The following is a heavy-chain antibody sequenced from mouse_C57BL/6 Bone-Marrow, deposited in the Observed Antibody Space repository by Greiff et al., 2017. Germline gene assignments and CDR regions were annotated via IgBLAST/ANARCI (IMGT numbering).Heavy chain of an antibody. CDR2: IYPGSGST. D-gene: IGHD2-2*01. V-gene: IGHV1-55*01. J-gene: IGHJ4*01. CDR3: ARGDYGYDGDY. CDR1: GYTFTSYW. Sequence: QVQLQQPGAELVKPGASVKMSCKASGYTFTSYWITWVKQRPGQGLEWIGDIYPGSGSTNYNEKFKSKATLTVDTSSSTAYMQRSSLTSEDSAVYYCARGDYGYDGDYWGQGTSVTVSS.